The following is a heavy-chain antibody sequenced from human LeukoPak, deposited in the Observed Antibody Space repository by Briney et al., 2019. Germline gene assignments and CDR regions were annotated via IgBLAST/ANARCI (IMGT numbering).Heavy chain of an antibody. CDR3: AKAPVTTCSGAYCYPFDY. CDR2: ISVSGNT. D-gene: IGHD2-21*01. CDR1: GFTVSTNS. V-gene: IGHV3-53*01. J-gene: IGHJ4*02. Sequence: GGSLRLSCTVSGFTVSTNSMSWVRQAPGKGLEWVSAISVSGNTYHADSVKGRFTISRDSSKNTLYLQMNRLRAEDAAVYYCAKAPVTTCSGAYCYPFDYWGQGTLVTVSS.